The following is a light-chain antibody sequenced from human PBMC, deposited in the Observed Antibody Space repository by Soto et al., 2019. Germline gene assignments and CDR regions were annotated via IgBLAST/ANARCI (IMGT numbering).Light chain of an antibody. CDR1: HSVSTS. V-gene: IGKV3-11*01. J-gene: IGKJ1*01. Sequence: EIVLTQSPATLSLSPGERATLSCRASHSVSTSLAWYQQKPGQAPRFLIYDASNRSAGIPARFSGSGSGTDFTLTISSLEPEDFAVYYCQQRGSWPQTFGQGTKVEIK. CDR3: QQRGSWPQT. CDR2: DAS.